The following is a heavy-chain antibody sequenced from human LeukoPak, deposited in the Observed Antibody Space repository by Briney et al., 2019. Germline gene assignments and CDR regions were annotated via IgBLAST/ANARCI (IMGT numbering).Heavy chain of an antibody. D-gene: IGHD6-13*01. J-gene: IGHJ3*02. CDR1: GFTVSSNS. V-gene: IGHV3-53*05. CDR2: IYSGGNT. Sequence: GGSLRLSCTVSGFTVSSNSWSWVRQAPGKGLEWVSFIYSGGNTHYSDSVTGRFTISRDNSKNTLYLQMNSLRAEDTAVYYCAKDWEQLVFDAFDIWGQGTMVTVSS. CDR3: AKDWEQLVFDAFDI.